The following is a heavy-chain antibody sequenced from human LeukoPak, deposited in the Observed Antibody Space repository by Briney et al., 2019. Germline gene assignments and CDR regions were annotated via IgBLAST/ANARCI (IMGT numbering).Heavy chain of an antibody. CDR3: ARDAAVMITFGGVIVTSYYHYYMDV. J-gene: IGHJ6*03. D-gene: IGHD3-16*02. Sequence: GGSLRLSCAASGFTFSDYYMSWIRQAPGKGLEWVSYISSSGSTIYYADSVKGRFTISRDNAKNSLYLQMNSLRAEDTAVYYCARDAAVMITFGGVIVTSYYHYYMDVWGKGTTVTVSS. CDR2: ISSSGSTI. V-gene: IGHV3-11*01. CDR1: GFTFSDYY.